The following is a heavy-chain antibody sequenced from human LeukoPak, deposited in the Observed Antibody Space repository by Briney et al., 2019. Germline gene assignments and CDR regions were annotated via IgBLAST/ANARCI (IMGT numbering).Heavy chain of an antibody. CDR2: ISSSSSYI. CDR1: GFTFSSYA. J-gene: IGHJ4*02. CDR3: ARASSSGWYFDY. V-gene: IGHV3-21*01. Sequence: GGSLRLSCAASGFTFSSYAMIWVRQAPGKGLEWVSSISSSSSYIYYADSVKGRFTISRDNAKNSLYLQMNSLRAEDTAVYYCARASSSGWYFDYWGQGTLVTVSS. D-gene: IGHD6-19*01.